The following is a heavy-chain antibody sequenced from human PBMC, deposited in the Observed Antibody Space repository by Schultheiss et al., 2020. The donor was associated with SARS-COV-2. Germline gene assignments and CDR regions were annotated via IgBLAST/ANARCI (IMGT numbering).Heavy chain of an antibody. V-gene: IGHV4-59*01. Sequence: SETLSLTCTVYGGSFSGYYWSWIRQPPGKGLEWIGYTHHSESSIYNPSLKSRVTISIDTSKNQFSLKLSSVTAADTAVYYCARGSTSPDYWGQGTLVTVSS. CDR1: GGSFSGYY. CDR2: THHSESS. J-gene: IGHJ4*02. CDR3: ARGSTSPDY.